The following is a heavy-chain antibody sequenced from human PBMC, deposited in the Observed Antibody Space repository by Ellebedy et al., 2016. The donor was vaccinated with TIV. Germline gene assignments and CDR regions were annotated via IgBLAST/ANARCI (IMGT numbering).Heavy chain of an antibody. V-gene: IGHV4-34*01. J-gene: IGHJ4*02. Sequence: SETLSLTXAVYGGSFSGYYWSWIRQPPGKGLEWIGEINHSGSTNYNPSLKSRVTISVDTSKNQFSLKMSSVTAADTAVYYCARGNYYYDSSGYHPPFDYWGQGTLVTVSS. CDR3: ARGNYYYDSSGYHPPFDY. D-gene: IGHD3-22*01. CDR1: GGSFSGYY. CDR2: INHSGST.